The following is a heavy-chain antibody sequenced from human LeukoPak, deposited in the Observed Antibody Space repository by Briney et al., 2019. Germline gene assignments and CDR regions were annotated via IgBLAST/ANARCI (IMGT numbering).Heavy chain of an antibody. D-gene: IGHD3-10*01. CDR3: ARAHGSGSYPFDY. CDR2: ISSSSSYI. V-gene: IGHV3-21*03. J-gene: IGHJ4*03. Sequence: PGGSLRLSCAASGFTFSSYSMNWVRQAPGKGLEWVSSISSSSSYIYYADSVKGRFTTSRDNAKNSLYLQMNSLRAEDTAVYYCARAHGSGSYPFDYWGQGTTVTVSS. CDR1: GFTFSSYS.